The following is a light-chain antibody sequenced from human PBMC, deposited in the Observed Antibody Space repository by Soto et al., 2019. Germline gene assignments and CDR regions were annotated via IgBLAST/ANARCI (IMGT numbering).Light chain of an antibody. CDR1: QSVRSNY. Sequence: EIVLTQSPGTLSLSPGERATLSCRASQSVRSNYLAWYQQKPGQAPRLLIYNSSTRATGIPDRFSGSGSGTDFLLPISRRGPKDLALYYGQRYRAFPRTLGQGPRWKSN. CDR3: QRYRAFPRT. V-gene: IGKV3-20*01. CDR2: NSS. J-gene: IGKJ1*01.